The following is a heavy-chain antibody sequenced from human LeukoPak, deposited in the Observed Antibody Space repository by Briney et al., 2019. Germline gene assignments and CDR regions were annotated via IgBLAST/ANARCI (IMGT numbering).Heavy chain of an antibody. CDR3: AKIATTGGYFDY. D-gene: IGHD6-13*01. CDR2: IDPSDSYT. J-gene: IGHJ4*02. V-gene: IGHV5-10-1*01. Sequence: GESLKISCKGSGYSFTRYWISWVRQKPGKGLEWMGRIDPSDSYTNYRPSFQGHVTISADKSISTAYLQWSSLKASDTAMYYCAKIATTGGYFDYWGQGTLVTVSS. CDR1: GYSFTRYW.